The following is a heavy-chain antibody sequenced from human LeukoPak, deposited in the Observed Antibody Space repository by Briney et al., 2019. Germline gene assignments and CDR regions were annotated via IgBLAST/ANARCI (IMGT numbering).Heavy chain of an antibody. CDR1: GGSISSSSYY. J-gene: IGHJ4*02. CDR3: ASAGEARCLDY. V-gene: IGHV4-39*07. Sequence: SETPSLTCTVSGGSISSSSYYWGWIRQPPGKGLEWIGSIYYSGSTYYNPSLKSRVTISVDTSKNQFSLKLSSVTAADTAVYYCASAGEARCLDYWGQGTLVTVSS. CDR2: IYYSGST. D-gene: IGHD6-6*01.